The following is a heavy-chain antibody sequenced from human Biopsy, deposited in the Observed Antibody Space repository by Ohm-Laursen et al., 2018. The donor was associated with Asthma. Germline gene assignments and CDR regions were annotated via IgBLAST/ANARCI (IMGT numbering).Heavy chain of an antibody. CDR3: ARDVMEWYLPAFDF. CDR2: SYYDGGLK. Sequence: SLTLSCAASGFTFTSYAMHWVRQAPGKGPEWVAVGGSYYDGGLKYYADSVIGRFTVSRDDSKNTPYLQMNSLRPDDTAVYYCARDVMEWYLPAFDFWGQGTLVTVSS. CDR1: GFTFTSYA. D-gene: IGHD3-3*01. V-gene: IGHV3-30-3*01. J-gene: IGHJ4*02.